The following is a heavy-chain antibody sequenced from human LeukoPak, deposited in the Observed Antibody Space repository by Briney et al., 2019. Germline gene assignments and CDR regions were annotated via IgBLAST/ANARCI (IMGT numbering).Heavy chain of an antibody. D-gene: IGHD3-22*01. CDR2: IYYSGST. V-gene: IGHV4-39*07. CDR3: AREPSPYYYDSSGYQLDY. J-gene: IGHJ4*02. Sequence: PSETLSLTCTVSGGSISSSSYYWGWIRQPPGKGLEWIGSIYYSGSTYYNPSLKSRVTISVDTSKNQFSLKLSSVTAADTAVYYCAREPSPYYYDSSGYQLDYWGQGTLVTVSS. CDR1: GGSISSSSYY.